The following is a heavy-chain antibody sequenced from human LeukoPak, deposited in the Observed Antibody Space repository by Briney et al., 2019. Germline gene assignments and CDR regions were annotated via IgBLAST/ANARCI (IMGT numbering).Heavy chain of an antibody. CDR3: ARHFFYSYVVDY. J-gene: IGHJ4*02. D-gene: IGHD5-18*01. V-gene: IGHV5-51*01. Sequence: GASLKISCAGSGSSFTSYRIGWVRQMRGKGLEWMGIIYPGDSDTRYSPSFQGQVTISADKSISTAYLQWSSLKASDTAMYYCARHFFYSYVVDYWGQGALVTVSS. CDR2: IYPGDSDT. CDR1: GSSFTSYR.